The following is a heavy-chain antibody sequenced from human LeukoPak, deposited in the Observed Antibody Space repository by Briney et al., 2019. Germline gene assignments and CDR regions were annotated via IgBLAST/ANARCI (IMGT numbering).Heavy chain of an antibody. D-gene: IGHD4-17*01. J-gene: IGHJ1*01. V-gene: IGHV3-21*01. CDR2: ISISSSYI. CDR1: GFTFSNYS. CDR3: ARDGPLDYGDYVLAEYFQH. Sequence: GGSLRLSCAASGFTFSNYSWNWVRQAPGKGLEWVSSISISSSYIYYADSVKGRFTISRDNAKNSLYLQMNTLRGEDTAMYYCARDGPLDYGDYVLAEYFQHWGQGTLVTVSS.